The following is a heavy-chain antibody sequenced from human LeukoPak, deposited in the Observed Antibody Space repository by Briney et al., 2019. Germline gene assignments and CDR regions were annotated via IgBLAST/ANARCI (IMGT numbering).Heavy chain of an antibody. V-gene: IGHV3-30*03. D-gene: IGHD3-3*01. CDR1: GFTFSSYG. CDR2: ISYDGSNK. J-gene: IGHJ5*02. CDR3: ARSKNDFWSGYPTQGFDP. Sequence: GGSLRLSCAASGFTFSSYGMHWVRQAPGKGLEWVAVISYDGSNKYYADSVKGRFTISRDNSKNTLYLQMNSLRAEDTAVYYCARSKNDFWSGYPTQGFDPWGQGTLVTVSS.